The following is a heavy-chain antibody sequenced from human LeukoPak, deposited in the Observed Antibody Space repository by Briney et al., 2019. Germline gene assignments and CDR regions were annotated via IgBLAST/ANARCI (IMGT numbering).Heavy chain of an antibody. CDR1: GFTFSSYA. CDR3: AKVPVFSLTISEVVTDDAFDI. V-gene: IGHV3-23*01. D-gene: IGHD3-3*01. Sequence: GGSLRLSCAAPGFTFSSYAVSWVRQAPGKGLEWVSAISGSGGATYYADAVKGRFTISRDNSKNTLYLQMNSLRAEDTAVYYCAKVPVFSLTISEVVTDDAFDIWGQGTIVTVSS. J-gene: IGHJ3*02. CDR2: ISGSGGAT.